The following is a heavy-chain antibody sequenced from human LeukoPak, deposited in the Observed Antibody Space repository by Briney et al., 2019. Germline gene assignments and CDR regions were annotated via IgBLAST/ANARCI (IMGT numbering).Heavy chain of an antibody. Sequence: SETLSFNCTVSGGSIGTYYWSWIRQPPGKGLEWIGYIYYSGIANYNPSLTSRVTISVDTSKNQFSLKLSSVTAADTAVYYCAREGDTSKFDYWGQGNGLSVSP. CDR1: GGSIGTYY. CDR3: AREGDTSKFDY. CDR2: IYYSGIA. V-gene: IGHV4-59*01. J-gene: IGHJ4*02. D-gene: IGHD2-21*02.